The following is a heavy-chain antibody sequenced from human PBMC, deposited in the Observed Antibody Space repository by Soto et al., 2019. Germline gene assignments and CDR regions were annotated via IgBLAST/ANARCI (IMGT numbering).Heavy chain of an antibody. CDR1: GGSISSSS. J-gene: IGHJ4*02. D-gene: IGHD2-2*01. Sequence: KTSETLSLTCTVSGGSISSSSWSWIRQPPGRGLEWIGYIYNNGRTDYNPSLKSRVTISVDTSKNHFSLKLSSVTPADTAVYYYARARFCTSTSCYHYFDFWGQGTLVTVSS. V-gene: IGHV4-59*01. CDR2: IYNNGRT. CDR3: ARARFCTSTSCYHYFDF.